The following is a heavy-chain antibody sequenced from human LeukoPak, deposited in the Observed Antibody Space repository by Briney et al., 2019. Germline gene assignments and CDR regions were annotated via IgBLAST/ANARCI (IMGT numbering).Heavy chain of an antibody. Sequence: ASVKVSCKASGYTFTGYYMHWVRQAPGQGLEWMGWINPNSGGTNYAQKFQGWVTMTRDTSISTAYMELSRLRSDDTAVYYCARDLQYGGYGVDYWGQGTLVTVSS. CDR2: INPNSGGT. D-gene: IGHD5-12*01. V-gene: IGHV1-2*04. CDR1: GYTFTGYY. J-gene: IGHJ4*02. CDR3: ARDLQYGGYGVDY.